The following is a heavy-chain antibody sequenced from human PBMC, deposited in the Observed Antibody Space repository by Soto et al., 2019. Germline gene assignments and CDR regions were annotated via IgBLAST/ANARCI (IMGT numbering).Heavy chain of an antibody. D-gene: IGHD6-19*01. CDR3: ARDSGSGWPRPYYFDY. CDR2: ISFDGSNK. CDR1: GFTFSSYA. Sequence: GGSLRLSCAASGFTFSSYAMHWVRQAPGKGLEWVAFISFDGSNKYYADSVKGRFTISRDNSKNTLYLQMNSLRAEDTAVFYCARDSGSGWPRPYYFDYWGQGTLVTVSS. J-gene: IGHJ4*02. V-gene: IGHV3-30-3*01.